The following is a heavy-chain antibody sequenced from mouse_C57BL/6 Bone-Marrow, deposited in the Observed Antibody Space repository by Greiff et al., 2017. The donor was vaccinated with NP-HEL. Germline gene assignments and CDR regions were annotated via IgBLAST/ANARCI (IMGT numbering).Heavy chain of an antibody. J-gene: IGHJ2*01. CDR1: GYAFSSSW. CDR3: ARSLYYDY. CDR2: IYPGDGDT. Sequence: QVQLQQSGPELVKPGASVKISCKASGYAFSSSWMNWVKQRPGKGLEWIGRIYPGDGDTNYNGKSKGKATLTADKSSSTAYMQLSSLTSEDSAVYFCARSLYYDYWGQGTTLTVSS. V-gene: IGHV1-82*01.